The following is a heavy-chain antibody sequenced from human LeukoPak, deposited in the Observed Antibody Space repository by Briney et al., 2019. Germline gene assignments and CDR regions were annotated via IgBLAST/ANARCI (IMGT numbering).Heavy chain of an antibody. D-gene: IGHD6-13*01. J-gene: IGHJ4*02. Sequence: GGSLRLSCAASGFTFSSYWMTWVRQAPGKGLEWVANIKQNGGEKYYVDSVKGRVTISRDNAKNSLYLQMNSRRAEDTAVYYCAKGGLRIAAAVGGQGTLVTVPS. V-gene: IGHV3-7*01. CDR2: IKQNGGEK. CDR1: GFTFSSYW. CDR3: AKGGLRIAAAV.